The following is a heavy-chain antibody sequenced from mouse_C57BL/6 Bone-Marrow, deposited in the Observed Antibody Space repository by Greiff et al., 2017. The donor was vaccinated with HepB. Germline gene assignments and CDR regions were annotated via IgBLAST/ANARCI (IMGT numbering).Heavy chain of an antibody. CDR3: ARDAGDYYGSRYWYFDV. D-gene: IGHD1-1*01. Sequence: EVQRVESGGGLVQSGRSLRLSCATSGFTFSDFYMEWVRQAPGKGLEWIAASRNKANDYTTEYSASVKGRFIVSRDTSQSILYLQMNALRAEDTAIYYCARDAGDYYGSRYWYFDVWGTGTTVTVSS. CDR1: GFTFSDFY. V-gene: IGHV7-1*01. J-gene: IGHJ1*03. CDR2: SRNKANDYTT.